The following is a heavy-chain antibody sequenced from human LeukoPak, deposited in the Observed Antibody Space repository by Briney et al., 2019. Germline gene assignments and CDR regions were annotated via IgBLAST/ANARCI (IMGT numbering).Heavy chain of an antibody. CDR3: ARGGIALAGIDY. J-gene: IGHJ4*02. D-gene: IGHD6-19*01. CDR1: GDSVSSNSAT. V-gene: IGHV6-1*01. Sequence: SQTLSLTCAISGDSVSSNSATWNWIRQSPSRGLECLGRTYYRSKWSSDFAVSVKSRITINPDTSKNQFSLQLSSVTPEDTAVYYCARGGIALAGIDYWGQGTLVTVSS. CDR2: TYYRSKWSS.